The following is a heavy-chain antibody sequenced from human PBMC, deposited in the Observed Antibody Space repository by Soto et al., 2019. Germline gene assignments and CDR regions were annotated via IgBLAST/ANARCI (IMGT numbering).Heavy chain of an antibody. J-gene: IGHJ6*02. CDR1: GFTFSSYA. CDR3: AKGACSSTSCYTDYYYGMDV. V-gene: IGHV3-23*01. D-gene: IGHD2-2*02. Sequence: RWSLRLSCAASGFTFSSYAMSWFRQAPGKGLEWVSAISGSGGSTYYADSVKGRFTISRGNSKNTLYLQMNSLRAEDTAVYYCAKGACSSTSCYTDYYYGMDVWGQGTTVTVSS. CDR2: ISGSGGST.